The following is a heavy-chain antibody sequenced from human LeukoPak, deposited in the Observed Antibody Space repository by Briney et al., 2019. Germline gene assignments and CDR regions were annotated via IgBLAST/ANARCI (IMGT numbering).Heavy chain of an antibody. D-gene: IGHD2-15*01. CDR2: IYSGGST. CDR3: ASGLRGYGI. CDR1: GFTVSNNY. V-gene: IGHV3-53*01. Sequence: GGSLRLSRAPSGFTVSNNYMSCVRQAPGKGLECVSAIYSGGSTFFADSVKGRFNISRDNSKNTLYLQMNSLRTEDTAVYYCASGLRGYGIWGQGTRVTVSS. J-gene: IGHJ3*02.